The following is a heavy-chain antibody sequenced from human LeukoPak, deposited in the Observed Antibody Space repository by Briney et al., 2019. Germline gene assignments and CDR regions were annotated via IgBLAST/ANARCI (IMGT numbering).Heavy chain of an antibody. CDR3: ARLSGSYFPH. Sequence: PSETLSLTCTVSGGSISSSSYYWGWIRQPPGTGLEWIGSIYYSGSTYYNPSLKSRVTISVDTSKNQFSLKLSSVTAADTAVYYCARLSGSYFPHWGQGTLVTVSS. CDR2: IYYSGST. CDR1: GGSISSSSYY. D-gene: IGHD1-26*01. J-gene: IGHJ1*01. V-gene: IGHV4-39*01.